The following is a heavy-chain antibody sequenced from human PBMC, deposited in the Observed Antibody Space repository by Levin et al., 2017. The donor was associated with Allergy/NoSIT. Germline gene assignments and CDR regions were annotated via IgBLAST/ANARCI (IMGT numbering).Heavy chain of an antibody. J-gene: IGHJ6*02. Sequence: SCTVSGGSISSYYWSWIRQPPGKGLEWIGYIYYSGSTNYNPSLKSRVTISVDTSKNQFSLKLSSVTAADTAVYYCARVNPADVVPAAIPVYYYYYGMDVWGQGTTVTVSS. CDR1: GGSISSYY. CDR2: IYYSGST. CDR3: ARVNPADVVPAAIPVYYYYYGMDV. V-gene: IGHV4-59*01. D-gene: IGHD2-2*02.